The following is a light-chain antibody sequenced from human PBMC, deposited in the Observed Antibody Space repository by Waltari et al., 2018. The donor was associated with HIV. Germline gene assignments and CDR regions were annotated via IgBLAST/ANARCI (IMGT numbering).Light chain of an antibody. CDR1: QSISSY. J-gene: IGKJ2*01. CDR3: QQSYSTPPYT. CDR2: AAS. V-gene: IGKV1-39*01. Sequence: DLQMTQSRSSLAASVGVRVTITCRASQSISSYLNWYQQKPGKAPKLLIYAASSLQSGVPSRFSGSGSGTDFTLTISSLQPEDFATYYCQQSYSTPPYTFGQGTKLEIK.